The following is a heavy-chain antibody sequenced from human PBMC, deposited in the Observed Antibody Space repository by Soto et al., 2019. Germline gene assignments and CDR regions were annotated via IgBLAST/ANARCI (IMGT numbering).Heavy chain of an antibody. CDR1: GFTFSSYW. Sequence: VGSLRLSCAASGFTFSSYWMSWVRQAPGKGLEWVANIKQDGSEKYYVDSVKGRFTISRDNAKNSLYLQMNSLRAEDTAVYYCARVPKAYSSGWYGYYGMDVWGQGTTVTVSS. J-gene: IGHJ6*02. CDR3: ARVPKAYSSGWYGYYGMDV. V-gene: IGHV3-7*01. CDR2: IKQDGSEK. D-gene: IGHD6-19*01.